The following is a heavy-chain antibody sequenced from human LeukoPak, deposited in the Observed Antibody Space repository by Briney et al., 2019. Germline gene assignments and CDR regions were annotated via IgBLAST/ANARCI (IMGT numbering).Heavy chain of an antibody. CDR3: ARSNYDFWSGYYPRHFDY. J-gene: IGHJ4*02. V-gene: IGHV5-51*01. Sequence: GESLKISCKGSGYSFTSYWIGWVRQMPGKGLEWMGIIYPGDSDTRYSPSFQGQVTISADKSISTAYLQWSSLRASDTAMYYCARSNYDFWSGYYPRHFDYWGQGTLVTVSS. CDR2: IYPGDSDT. D-gene: IGHD3-3*01. CDR1: GYSFTSYW.